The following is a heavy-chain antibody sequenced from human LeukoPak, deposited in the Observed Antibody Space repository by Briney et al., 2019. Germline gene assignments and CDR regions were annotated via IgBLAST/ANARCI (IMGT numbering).Heavy chain of an antibody. D-gene: IGHD2-21*02. Sequence: GASGKVSCKASGGTFSSYAISWVRQAPGQGLEWMGRIIPIFGTANYAQKFQGRVTITTDESTSTAYMELSSLRSEDTAVYYCARLYCGGDCYLWGAFDIWGQGTMVTVSS. CDR1: GGTFSSYA. CDR3: ARLYCGGDCYLWGAFDI. J-gene: IGHJ3*02. V-gene: IGHV1-69*05. CDR2: IIPIFGTA.